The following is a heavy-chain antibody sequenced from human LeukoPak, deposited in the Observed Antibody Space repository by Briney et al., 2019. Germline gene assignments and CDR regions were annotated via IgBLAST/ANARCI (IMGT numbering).Heavy chain of an antibody. J-gene: IGHJ6*04. D-gene: IGHD6-13*01. CDR3: ARLVEGSSWYQYYYYYYGMDV. V-gene: IGHV3-7*03. Sequence: GGSLRLSCAASGFTFSSYWMSWVRQAPGKGLEWVANIKQDGSEKYYVDSVKGRFTISRDNAKNSLYLQMKSLRAEDTAVYYCARLVEGSSWYQYYYYYYGMDVWGKGTTVTVSS. CDR1: GFTFSSYW. CDR2: IKQDGSEK.